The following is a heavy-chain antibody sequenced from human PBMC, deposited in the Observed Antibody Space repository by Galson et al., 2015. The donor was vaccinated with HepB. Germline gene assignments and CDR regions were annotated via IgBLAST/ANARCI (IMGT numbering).Heavy chain of an antibody. CDR3: AKAARDYSNAYDL. V-gene: IGHV4-59*01. CDR1: GGSISSYY. CDR2: ISYSGST. Sequence: SETLSLTCTVSGGSISSYYYSWIRQPPGKGLEWIGYISYSGSTHYNPSLKSRVTLSVDTSKSQFSLRLSSVTAADTAVYYCAKAARDYSNAYDLWGQGTAVIIS. D-gene: IGHD4-11*01. J-gene: IGHJ3*01.